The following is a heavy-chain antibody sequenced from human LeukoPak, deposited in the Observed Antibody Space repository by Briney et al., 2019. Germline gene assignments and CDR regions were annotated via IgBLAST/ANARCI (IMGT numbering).Heavy chain of an antibody. CDR2: ISAYNGNT. V-gene: IGHV1-18*04. Sequence: ASVKVSCKASAYTFTDYYVHWVRQAPGQGLEWMGWISAYNGNTNYAQKLQGRVTMTTDTSTSTAYMELRSLRSDDTAVYYCARDLDQYSGRFGGFGHDFWGQGTLVTVSS. D-gene: IGHD1-26*01. CDR3: ARDLDQYSGRFGGFGHDF. CDR1: AYTFTDYY. J-gene: IGHJ4*02.